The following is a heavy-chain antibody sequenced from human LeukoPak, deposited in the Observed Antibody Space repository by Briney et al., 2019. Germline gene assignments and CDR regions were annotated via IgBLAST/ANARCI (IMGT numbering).Heavy chain of an antibody. D-gene: IGHD3-10*01. V-gene: IGHV4-59*01. CDR2: IYYSGST. J-gene: IGHJ4*02. CDR3: ARATTLTYYYGSGSHAAFDY. CDR1: GGSFSGYY. Sequence: PSETLSLTCAVYGGSFSGYYWSWIRQPPGKGLEWVGYIYYSGSTNYRPSLKSRVTISVDTSKNQFSLKLSSVTAADTAVYYCARATTLTYYYGSGSHAAFDYWGQGTLVTVSS.